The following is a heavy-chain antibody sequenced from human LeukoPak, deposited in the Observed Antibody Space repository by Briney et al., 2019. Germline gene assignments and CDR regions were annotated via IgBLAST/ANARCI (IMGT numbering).Heavy chain of an antibody. CDR2: TNEGGGDK. D-gene: IGHD3-10*01. J-gene: IGHJ4*02. CDR3: AIWSGDLNY. V-gene: IGHV3-7*01. CDR1: GFSFSNFW. Sequence: GGSLRLSCGGSGFSFSNFWMSWLRQAPGKGLEWVAHTNEGGGDKYYVDSVKGRFTISRDNVKTSLYLQMDSLGAEDTAVYYCAIWSGDLNYWGQGTLVTVSS.